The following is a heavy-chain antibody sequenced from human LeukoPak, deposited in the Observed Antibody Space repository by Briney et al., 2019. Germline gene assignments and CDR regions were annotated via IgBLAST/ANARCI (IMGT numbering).Heavy chain of an antibody. J-gene: IGHJ3*02. Sequence: SETLSLTCAVYGGSLSGHCWSWIRQPPGKGLEWIGEMNHSGSSNYNPSLKSRVTISVDTSKNQFSLKLSSVTAADTALYYCARGRYTLYTFDIWGQGTMVTVSS. CDR3: ARGRYTLYTFDI. CDR2: MNHSGSS. D-gene: IGHD3-16*02. V-gene: IGHV4-34*01. CDR1: GGSLSGHC.